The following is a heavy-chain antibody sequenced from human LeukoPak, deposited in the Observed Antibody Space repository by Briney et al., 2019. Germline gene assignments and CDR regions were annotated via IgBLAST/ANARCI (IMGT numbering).Heavy chain of an antibody. V-gene: IGHV3-11*04. CDR2: IRSSGATI. CDR1: GFTFSDYY. Sequence: GGSLRLSCVASGFTFSDYYMSWIRQAPGKGLEWVSYIRSSGATIHYADSVKGRFTISRDNAKNSLYLQMNSLRAEDTAVYYCARDRGAVTDVFDYWGQGTLVTVSS. CDR3: ARDRGAVTDVFDY. D-gene: IGHD6-19*01. J-gene: IGHJ4*02.